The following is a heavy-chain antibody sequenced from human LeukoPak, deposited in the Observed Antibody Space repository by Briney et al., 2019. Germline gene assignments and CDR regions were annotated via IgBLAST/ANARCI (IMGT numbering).Heavy chain of an antibody. Sequence: ASVKVSCKASGYTFTSYGISWVRQAPGQGLEWMGWISAYNGNTNYAQKHQGRVTMTTDTSTSTAYMELRSLRSDDTAVYYCARGGLYCSGGSCSLDYWGQGTLVTVSS. J-gene: IGHJ4*02. CDR1: GYTFTSYG. CDR3: ARGGLYCSGGSCSLDY. CDR2: ISAYNGNT. D-gene: IGHD2-15*01. V-gene: IGHV1-18*01.